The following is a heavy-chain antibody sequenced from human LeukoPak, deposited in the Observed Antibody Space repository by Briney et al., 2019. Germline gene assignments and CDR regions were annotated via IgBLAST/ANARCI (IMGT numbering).Heavy chain of an antibody. CDR3: TRNYYDRTGSLFY. D-gene: IGHD3-22*01. CDR2: IKSKADGGTA. Sequence: GGSLRLSCAASGFIFSNAWMTWVRQAPGKGPEWVGRIKSKADGGTADHAAPVKGRFNISRDDSKNTLYLQMNSLKTEDTAVYLCTRNYYDRTGSLFYWGQGTLATVSS. CDR1: GFIFSNAW. V-gene: IGHV3-15*01. J-gene: IGHJ4*02.